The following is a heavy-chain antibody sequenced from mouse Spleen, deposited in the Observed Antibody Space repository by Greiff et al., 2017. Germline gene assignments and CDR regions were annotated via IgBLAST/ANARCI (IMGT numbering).Heavy chain of an antibody. CDR3: TRFHYYGSSDYAMDY. V-gene: IGHV1-66*01. J-gene: IGHJ4*01. CDR1: GYSFTSYY. CDR2: IYPGSGNT. D-gene: IGHD1-1*01. Sequence: QVQLQQSGPELVKPGASVKISCKASGYSFTSYYIHWVKQRPGQGLEWIGWIYPGSGNTKYNEKFKGKATLTADTSSSTAYMQLSSLTSEDSAVYYCTRFHYYGSSDYAMDYWGQGTSVTVSS.